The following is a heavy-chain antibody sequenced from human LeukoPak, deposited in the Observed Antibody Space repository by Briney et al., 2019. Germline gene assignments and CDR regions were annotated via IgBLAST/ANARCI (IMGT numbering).Heavy chain of an antibody. D-gene: IGHD4-11*01. J-gene: IGHJ5*02. Sequence: GGSLRLSCAASGFTFSDYSMDWVRQAPGKGLEWVSGISGSGGSTNYAASVKGRFTISRDNSKNTLFLQMNSLRAEDTAAYYCAKAPDYRAPNGYFDPWGQGTLVTVSS. V-gene: IGHV3-23*01. CDR1: GFTFSDYS. CDR3: AKAPDYRAPNGYFDP. CDR2: ISGSGGST.